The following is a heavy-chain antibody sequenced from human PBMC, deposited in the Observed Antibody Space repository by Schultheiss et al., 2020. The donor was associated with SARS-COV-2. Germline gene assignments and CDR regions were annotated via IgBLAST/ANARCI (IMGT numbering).Heavy chain of an antibody. D-gene: IGHD6-19*01. J-gene: IGHJ4*02. CDR2: ISGSGGST. CDR1: GFTFSDYY. V-gene: IGHV3-23*01. Sequence: GGSLRLSCAASGFTFSDYYMSWIRQAPGKGLEWVSAISGSGGSTYYADSVKGRFTISRDNAKNSLYLQMNSLRAEDTAVYYCAKADIAVAGTEFDYWGQGTLVTVSS. CDR3: AKADIAVAGTEFDY.